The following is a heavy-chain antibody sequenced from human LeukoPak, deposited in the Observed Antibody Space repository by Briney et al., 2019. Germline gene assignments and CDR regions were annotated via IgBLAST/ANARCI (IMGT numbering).Heavy chain of an antibody. D-gene: IGHD2-21*02. J-gene: IGHJ4*02. V-gene: IGHV1-2*02. CDR3: ARGRPIGIGGTAIEY. Sequence: GASLKVSCKASGYTLTDYQIHWGRQAPGHRLEWMGWIRPNSGVTNYEQKFQGRVTMTRDTSISTAYMEVSSLKSDDTAVYYCARGRPIGIGGTAIEYWGQGTLVTVSS. CDR2: IRPNSGVT. CDR1: GYTLTDYQ.